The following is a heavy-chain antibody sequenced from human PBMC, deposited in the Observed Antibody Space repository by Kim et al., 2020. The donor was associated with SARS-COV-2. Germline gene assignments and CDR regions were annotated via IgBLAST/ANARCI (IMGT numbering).Heavy chain of an antibody. CDR3: TTVGPYSGSYLRLGGGY. Sequence: VKGRFTISRDDSKNTLYLQMNSLKTEDTAVYYCTTVGPYSGSYLRLGGGYWGQGTLVTVSS. J-gene: IGHJ4*02. V-gene: IGHV3-15*01. D-gene: IGHD1-26*01.